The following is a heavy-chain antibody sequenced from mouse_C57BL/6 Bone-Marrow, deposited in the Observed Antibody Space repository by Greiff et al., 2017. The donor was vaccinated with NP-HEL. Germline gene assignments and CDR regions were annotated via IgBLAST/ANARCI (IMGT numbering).Heavy chain of an antibody. CDR2: IYPGGGYT. J-gene: IGHJ1*03. CDR3: ARWGYSGIISWYTAV. CDR1: GYTFTNYW. V-gene: IGHV1-63*01. Sequence: QVQLQQSGAELVRPGTSVKMSCKASGYTFTNYWIGWAKQRPGHGLEWIGDIYPGGGYTNYNEKFKGKATLTADKSSSTAYMQFSSLTSEDSAIYYSARWGYSGIISWYTAVCGTGSTGTVSS. D-gene: IGHD1-1*01.